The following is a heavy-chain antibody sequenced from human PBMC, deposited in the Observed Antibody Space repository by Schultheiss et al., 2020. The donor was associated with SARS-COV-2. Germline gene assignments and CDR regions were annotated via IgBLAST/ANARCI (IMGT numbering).Heavy chain of an antibody. J-gene: IGHJ4*02. CDR3: ARGAHRLFHDLTDY. D-gene: IGHD4/OR15-4a*01. Sequence: GGSLRLSCAASGFTVSSNYMSWVRQAPGKGLEWVAIISYDGSNKYYADSVKGRFTISRDNSKNTLYLQMNSLRAEDTAVYYCARGAHRLFHDLTDYWGQGTLVTVSS. V-gene: IGHV3-30*03. CDR1: GFTVSSNY. CDR2: ISYDGSNK.